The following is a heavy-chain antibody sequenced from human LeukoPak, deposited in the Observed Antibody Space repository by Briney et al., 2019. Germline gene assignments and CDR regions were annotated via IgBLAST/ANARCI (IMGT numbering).Heavy chain of an antibody. V-gene: IGHV3-7*03. CDR1: GFTFSSYW. Sequence: GGSLRLSCAASGFTFSSYWMSWVRQAPGKGLEWVANIKQDGSEKYYVDSVKGRFTISRDNAKNSLYLQMNSLRAEDTAVYYCARDRPTYYYDSIRFDPWGQGTLVTVSS. D-gene: IGHD3-22*01. J-gene: IGHJ5*02. CDR3: ARDRPTYYYDSIRFDP. CDR2: IKQDGSEK.